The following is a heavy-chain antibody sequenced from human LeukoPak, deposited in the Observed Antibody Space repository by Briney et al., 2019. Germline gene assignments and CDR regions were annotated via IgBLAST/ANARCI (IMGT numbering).Heavy chain of an antibody. D-gene: IGHD3-9*01. Sequence: GGSLRLSCAASGLTFSTYGMHWGRQAPGKGLEWVAVTSFDGSNQYYADSVKGRFTISRDNFKSTLFLQMNSLSPEDTAVYYCAKGIRDFSWLPSFDWWGQGILVTVSS. CDR2: TSFDGSNQ. CDR3: AKGIRDFSWLPSFDW. J-gene: IGHJ4*02. CDR1: GLTFSTYG. V-gene: IGHV3-30*18.